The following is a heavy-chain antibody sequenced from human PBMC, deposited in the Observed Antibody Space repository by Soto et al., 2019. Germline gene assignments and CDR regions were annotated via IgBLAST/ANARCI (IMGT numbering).Heavy chain of an antibody. CDR1: RVAFSKFI. D-gene: IGHD6-19*01. Sequence: QLEQSGGEVKKPGSSLKVSCKASRVAFSKFIVTWVRQAPGLGLEWVGGIIPIFGTANYAQKFQGRVTINADESTSTSYMEVNKLRSEDTAVYYCAKVRYSSPMGYYYGMDVWGQGTTVNVSS. CDR2: IIPIFGTA. J-gene: IGHJ6*02. CDR3: AKVRYSSPMGYYYGMDV. V-gene: IGHV1-69*01.